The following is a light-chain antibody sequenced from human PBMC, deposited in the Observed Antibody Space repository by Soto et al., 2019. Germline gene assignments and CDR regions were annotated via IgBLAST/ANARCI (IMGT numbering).Light chain of an antibody. J-gene: IGLJ2*01. CDR1: SSDIGDYNY. Sequence: QSALTQPASVSGSPGQSITISCSGTSSDIGDYNYVSWYQQHPGKVPKLIIFEVSNRPSGVSNRFSGSKSANVASLTISGLQPEDEADYYCSSYRSGSTLVVFGGGTKLTVL. CDR3: SSYRSGSTLVV. V-gene: IGLV2-14*01. CDR2: EVS.